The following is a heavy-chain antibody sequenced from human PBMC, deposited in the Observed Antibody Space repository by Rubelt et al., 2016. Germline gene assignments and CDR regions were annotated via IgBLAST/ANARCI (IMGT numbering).Heavy chain of an antibody. CDR1: GGSINSYF. CDR2: INHSGST. J-gene: IGHJ4*02. Sequence: QVQLQESGPRLVKPSETLSLTCTVSGGSINSYFWSWVRQPPGKGLEWIGEINHSGSTKYNPSLKSQVTISVDTSKNRISLNLNSGTAADTAVYYGVRQQYYGSGKPFDYWGQGTLVTVSS. CDR3: VRQQYYGSGKPFDY. D-gene: IGHD3-10*01. V-gene: IGHV4-34*10.